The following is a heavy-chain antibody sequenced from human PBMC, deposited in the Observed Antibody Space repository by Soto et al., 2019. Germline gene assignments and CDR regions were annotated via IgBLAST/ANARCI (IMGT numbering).Heavy chain of an antibody. CDR1: GFTFSSYA. J-gene: IGHJ4*02. CDR3: ARSFREKDEFDY. V-gene: IGHV3-30-3*01. CDR2: ISYDGSNK. Sequence: GVSLRLSCAASGFTFSSYAMHWVRQAPGKGLEWVAVISYDGSNKYYADSVKGRFTISRDNSKNTLYLQMNSLRAEDTAVYYCARSFREKDEFDYWGQGTLVTVSS. D-gene: IGHD2-15*01.